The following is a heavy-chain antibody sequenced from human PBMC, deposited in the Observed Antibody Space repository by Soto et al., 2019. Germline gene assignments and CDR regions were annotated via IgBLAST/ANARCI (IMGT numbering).Heavy chain of an antibody. CDR3: AKIGGVYNATPWRKGY. CDR1: GGSISSSTY. D-gene: IGHD1-1*01. J-gene: IGHJ4*02. V-gene: IGHV4-4*02. CDR2: ISQSGNN. Sequence: QVLLQESGPGLVKPSGTLSLTCTVSGGSISSSTYWCWVRQPPGKGLEWIGDISQSGNNNYNPSLKSRVIISLDTSKNQFPLKLTAVTAADTAVYYCAKIGGVYNATPWRKGYWGQGTLVNVSS.